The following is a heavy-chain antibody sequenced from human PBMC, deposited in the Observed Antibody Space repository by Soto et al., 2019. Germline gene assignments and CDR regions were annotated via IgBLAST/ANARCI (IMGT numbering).Heavy chain of an antibody. J-gene: IGHJ4*02. CDR2: IYYSGST. Sequence: QVQLQESGPGLVKPSQTLSLTCTVSGGSISXXGXXXXWIRQHPGKGLEWIGYIYYSGSTYYNPSLKSRVTISVXTSKNQXSXKLXSVTAADXAVYYCARSSTSANYFDYWGQGTLVTVSS. D-gene: IGHD2-2*01. CDR3: ARSSTSANYFDY. V-gene: IGHV4-31*03. CDR1: GGSISXXGXX.